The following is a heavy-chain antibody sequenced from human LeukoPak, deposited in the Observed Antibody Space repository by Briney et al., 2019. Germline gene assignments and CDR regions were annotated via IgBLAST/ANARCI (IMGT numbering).Heavy chain of an antibody. J-gene: IGHJ4*02. CDR1: GFTFSSYG. CDR2: ISYDGSNK. D-gene: IGHD3-3*01. CDR3: ARQNDFWSGYEDY. Sequence: GGSLRLSCAASGFTFSSYGMHWVRQAPGKGLEWVAVISYDGSNKYYADSVKGRFTISRDNSKNTLYLQMNSLRPEDTAVYYCARQNDFWSGYEDYWGQGTLVTVSS. V-gene: IGHV3-30*03.